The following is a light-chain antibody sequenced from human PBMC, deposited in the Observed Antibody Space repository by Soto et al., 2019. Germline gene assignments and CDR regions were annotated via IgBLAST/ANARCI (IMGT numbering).Light chain of an antibody. V-gene: IGLV2-23*01. CDR3: CSYAGSSTWV. CDR1: SSDVGSYNL. CDR2: EGN. J-gene: IGLJ3*02. Sequence: QSALTQPASVSGSPGQSITISCTGTSSDVGSYNLVSWYQQHPGKAPKLMIYEGNERPSGVSNRFSGSKSGNTASLTISGLQDEDEADYYCCSYAGSSTWVLGGGTKVTVL.